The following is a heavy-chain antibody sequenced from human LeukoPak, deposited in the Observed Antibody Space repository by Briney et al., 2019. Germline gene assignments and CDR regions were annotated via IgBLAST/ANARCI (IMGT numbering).Heavy chain of an antibody. CDR2: ISSSSTI. J-gene: IGHJ4*02. D-gene: IGHD2-2*02. Sequence: GGSLRLSCAASGFTFSSYSMNWVRQAPGKGLEWVSYISSSSTIYYADSVKGRFTISRDNAKNSLYLQMNSLRAEDTAVYYCARDRYCSSTSCYRGYFDYWGQGTLVTVSS. V-gene: IGHV3-48*01. CDR3: ARDRYCSSTSCYRGYFDY. CDR1: GFTFSSYS.